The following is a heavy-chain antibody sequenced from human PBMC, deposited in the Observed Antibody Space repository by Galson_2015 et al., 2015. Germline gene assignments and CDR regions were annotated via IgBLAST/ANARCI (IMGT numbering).Heavy chain of an antibody. D-gene: IGHD6-13*01. V-gene: IGHV4-39*01. CDR3: ARQPYSRTWWDNKSYVYYMDV. J-gene: IGHJ6*03. CDR1: GGSISTGDYY. Sequence: LSLTCNVSGGSISTGDYYWGWIRPPPGKGLEWIGSIHYSGSTLQRPSLRSRVTISVDTSRNQYSLKMRSVSAADTAVYFCARQPYSRTWWDNKSYVYYMDVWGKGTAVTVSS. CDR2: IHYSGST.